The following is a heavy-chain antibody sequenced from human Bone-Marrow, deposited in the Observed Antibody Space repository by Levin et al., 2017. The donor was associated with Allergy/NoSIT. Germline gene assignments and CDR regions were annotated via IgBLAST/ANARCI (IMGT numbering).Heavy chain of an antibody. CDR1: GFTFSNYA. CDR3: AEGVDRTTVTTIAS. CDR2: MSDSGYIT. J-gene: IGHJ4*02. Sequence: GGSLRLSCAASGFTFSNYAMSWARQTPGKGLEWVSGMSDSGYITYYADSVKGRFTISRDNSYNTVYLQMSSLRVDATAVYYCAEGVDRTTVTTIASWGQGSLVTVSS. D-gene: IGHD4-17*01. V-gene: IGHV3-23*01.